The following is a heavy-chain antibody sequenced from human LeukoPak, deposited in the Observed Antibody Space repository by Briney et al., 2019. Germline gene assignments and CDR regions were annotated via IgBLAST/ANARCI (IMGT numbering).Heavy chain of an antibody. V-gene: IGHV3-23*01. CDR1: GFIFSAHG. D-gene: IGHD6-19*01. CDR2: ISGSGLKR. J-gene: IGHJ5*01. CDR3: AKGGNYFDSSDNFNWFDS. Sequence: PGGSLRLSCAGSGFIFSAHGMAWVRQAPGKTLEWVSAISGSGLKRYYAESVKGRFTISRDNFNNTFFLQMNNLTADDVATFYCAKGGNYFDSSDNFNWFDSWGQGTPVTVSS.